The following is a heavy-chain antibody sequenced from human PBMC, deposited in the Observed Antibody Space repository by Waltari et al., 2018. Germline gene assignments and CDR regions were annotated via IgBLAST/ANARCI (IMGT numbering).Heavy chain of an antibody. J-gene: IGHJ4*02. CDR1: GDSITSDLYY. CDR2: ISSSGSTI. Sequence: QLQLLESGPGLVKPSETLSLTCTVSGDSITSDLYYWAWIRQPPGKGLEWVSYISSSGSTIYYADSVKGRFTSSRDNAKNSLYLQMNSLRAEDTAVYYCARGDFHDFWSGYSPYFDYWGQGTLVTVSS. CDR3: ARGDFHDFWSGYSPYFDY. V-gene: IGHV3-11*04. D-gene: IGHD3-3*01.